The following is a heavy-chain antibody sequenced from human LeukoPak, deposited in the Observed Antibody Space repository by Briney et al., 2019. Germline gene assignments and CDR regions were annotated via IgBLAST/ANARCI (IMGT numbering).Heavy chain of an antibody. CDR3: ARGMYYDFWSGYCLRCPSPYYYGMDV. V-gene: IGHV1-18*01. CDR2: ISAYNGNT. CDR1: GYTFTSYG. D-gene: IGHD3-3*01. Sequence: ASVKVSCTASGYTFTSYGISWVRQAPGQGLEWMGWISAYNGNTNYAQKLQGGVTMTTDTSTSTAYMELRSLRSDDTAVYYCARGMYYDFWSGYCLRCPSPYYYGMDVWGQGTTVTVSS. J-gene: IGHJ6*02.